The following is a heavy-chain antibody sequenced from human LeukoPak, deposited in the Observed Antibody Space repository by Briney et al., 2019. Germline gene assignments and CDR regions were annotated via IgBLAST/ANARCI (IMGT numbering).Heavy chain of an antibody. CDR1: GFTFSSYA. J-gene: IGHJ4*02. D-gene: IGHD3-22*01. CDR2: IKQDGSEK. CDR3: ARANYDSSGYYFDS. V-gene: IGHV3-7*01. Sequence: GGSLRLSCAASGFTFSSYAMSWVRQAPGKGLEWVANIKQDGSEKYYVDSVKGRFTISRDNAKNSLYLQMNSLRAEDTAVYYCARANYDSSGYYFDSWGQGTLVTVSS.